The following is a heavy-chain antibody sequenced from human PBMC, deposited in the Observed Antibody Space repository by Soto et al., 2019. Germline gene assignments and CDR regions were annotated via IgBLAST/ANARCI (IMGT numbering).Heavy chain of an antibody. Sequence: SVKVSCKASGGTFSSYAISWVRQAPGQGLEWMGGIIPIFGTANYAQKFQGRVTITADESTSTAYMELSSLRSEDTAVYYCARLPDIVATGDIDYWGQGTLVTVSS. CDR2: IIPIFGTA. J-gene: IGHJ4*02. CDR1: GGTFSSYA. CDR3: ARLPDIVATGDIDY. V-gene: IGHV1-69*13. D-gene: IGHD5-12*01.